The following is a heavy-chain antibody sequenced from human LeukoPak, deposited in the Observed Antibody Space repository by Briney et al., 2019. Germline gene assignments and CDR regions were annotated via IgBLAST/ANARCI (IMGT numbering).Heavy chain of an antibody. CDR1: GFTFSSCA. D-gene: IGHD4-23*01. V-gene: IGHV3-23*01. Sequence: GGSLRLSCAASGFTFSSCAMSWVRRAPGKGLEWVSAISGSGGSTYYADSVKGRFTISRDNSKNTLYLQMNSLRAEDTAVYYCATFPTTVVTPDYFDYWGQGTLVTVSS. CDR3: ATFPTTVVTPDYFDY. J-gene: IGHJ4*02. CDR2: ISGSGGST.